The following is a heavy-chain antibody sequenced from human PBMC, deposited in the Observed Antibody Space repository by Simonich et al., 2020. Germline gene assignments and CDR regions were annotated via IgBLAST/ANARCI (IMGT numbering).Heavy chain of an antibody. Sequence: EVQLVESGGGLIQPGGSLRLSCAASGFPVSSNYMSGVRQAPGRGLEWVSFIYSGGSTYYADSVKGRFTISRDNSKNTLYLQINSLRAEDTAVYYCARWTATGYYFDYWGQGTLVTVSS. V-gene: IGHV3-53*01. CDR3: ARWTATGYYFDY. CDR2: IYSGGST. J-gene: IGHJ4*02. CDR1: GFPVSSNY. D-gene: IGHD1-1*01.